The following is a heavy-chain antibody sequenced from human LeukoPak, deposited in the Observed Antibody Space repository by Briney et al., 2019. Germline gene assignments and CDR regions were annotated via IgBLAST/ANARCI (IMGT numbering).Heavy chain of an antibody. V-gene: IGHV4-34*01. Sequence: SETLSLTCAVYGESFTGYYWSWIRQSPGTGLEWIGEIDHRGNTNYNPSLTSRVTISVDTSKNQFSLRLSSVTAADTAVYYCARRALRDIVVVPAANPFNWFDPWGQGTLVTVSS. CDR3: ARRALRDIVVVPAANPFNWFDP. CDR2: IDHRGNT. D-gene: IGHD2-2*01. J-gene: IGHJ5*02. CDR1: GESFTGYY.